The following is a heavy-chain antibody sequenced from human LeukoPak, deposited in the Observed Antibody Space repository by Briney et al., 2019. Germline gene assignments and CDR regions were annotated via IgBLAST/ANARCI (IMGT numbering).Heavy chain of an antibody. CDR1: GFTFSSYG. D-gene: IGHD3-22*01. Sequence: GGSLRLSCAASGFTFSSYGMHWVRQAPGKGLKWVAVISYDGSNKYYADSVKGRFTISRDNSKNTLYLQMNSLRAEDTAVYYCAKDDSSGYYRPFVDYWGQGTLVTVSS. CDR2: ISYDGSNK. CDR3: AKDDSSGYYRPFVDY. J-gene: IGHJ4*02. V-gene: IGHV3-30*18.